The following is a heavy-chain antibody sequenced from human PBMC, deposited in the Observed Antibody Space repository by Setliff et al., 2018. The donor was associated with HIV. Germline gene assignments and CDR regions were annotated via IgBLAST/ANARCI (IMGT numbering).Heavy chain of an antibody. CDR1: GYTFTSYY. D-gene: IGHD5-18*01. CDR2: INRDNGGI. V-gene: IGHV1-2*06. Sequence: ASVKVSCKASGYTFTSYYMHWVRQAPGQGLEWMGRINRDNGGIDYAQKFQGRVTVTRGTSINTAYMELSSLRYDDTAIYYCASQGPYTSDTGGHTTYYFDYWGQGTLVTVSS. J-gene: IGHJ4*02. CDR3: ASQGPYTSDTGGHTTYYFDY.